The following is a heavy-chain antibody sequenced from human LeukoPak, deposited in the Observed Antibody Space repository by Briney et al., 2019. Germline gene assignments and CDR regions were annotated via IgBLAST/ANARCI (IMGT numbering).Heavy chain of an antibody. Sequence: GASVKVSCKASGYTFTDYYTHWVRQAPGQGLEGMGWINPNNGGTNYAQKFQGRVTMTRDTSISTAYMELSRLRSDDTAVYYCARVGGGYNYHFDYWGQRTLVTVSS. CDR3: ARVGGGYNYHFDY. V-gene: IGHV1-2*02. D-gene: IGHD5-24*01. CDR2: INPNNGGT. J-gene: IGHJ4*02. CDR1: GYTFTDYY.